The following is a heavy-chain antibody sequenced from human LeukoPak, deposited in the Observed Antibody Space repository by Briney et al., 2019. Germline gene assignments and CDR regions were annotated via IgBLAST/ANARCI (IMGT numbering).Heavy chain of an antibody. CDR1: GFTFSSYS. J-gene: IGHJ5*02. CDR2: ISSSSSYI. V-gene: IGHV3-21*01. D-gene: IGHD2-2*01. Sequence: GGSLRLSCAASGFTFSSYSMNWVRQAPGKGLEWVSSISSSSSYIYYADSVMGRFTISRDNAKNSLYLQMNSLRAEDTAVYYCARPPLGYCRSTSCLENWFDPWGQGTLVTVSS. CDR3: ARPPLGYCRSTSCLENWFDP.